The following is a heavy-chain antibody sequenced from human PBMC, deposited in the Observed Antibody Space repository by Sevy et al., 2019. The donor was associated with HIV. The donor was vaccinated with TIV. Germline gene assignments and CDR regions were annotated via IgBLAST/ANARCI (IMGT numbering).Heavy chain of an antibody. J-gene: IGHJ4*02. V-gene: IGHV4-59*01. CDR1: GGSISGYY. Sequence: SETLSLTCTVSGGSISGYYWSWIRQSPGKGLEWIGFIYDSGRANYNPSLKSRVTISVDTSKNQFALRLSSMTAADTAVYYWARLLNNYDSSGYQMGLDYWGQGTLVTVSS. CDR2: IYDSGRA. CDR3: ARLLNNYDSSGYQMGLDY. D-gene: IGHD3-22*01.